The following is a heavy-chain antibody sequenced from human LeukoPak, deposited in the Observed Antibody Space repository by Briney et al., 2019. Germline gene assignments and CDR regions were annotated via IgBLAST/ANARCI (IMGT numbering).Heavy chain of an antibody. CDR3: ARGQFYYDTSGLWV. Sequence: PSETLSLTCTVSGGSISSSSYYWSWIRQPPGKALEWIGNIYYSGTTNYNPSLKSRVTISVDTSENQFSLRLTSVTAADSAVYYCARGQFYYDTSGLWVWGQGTLVTVSS. CDR2: IYYSGTT. V-gene: IGHV4-61*01. D-gene: IGHD3-22*01. J-gene: IGHJ4*02. CDR1: GGSISSSSYY.